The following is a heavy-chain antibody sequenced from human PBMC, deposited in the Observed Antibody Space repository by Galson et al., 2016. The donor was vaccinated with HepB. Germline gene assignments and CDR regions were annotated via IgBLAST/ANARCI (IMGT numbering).Heavy chain of an antibody. Sequence: SVKVSCKASGYIFSNFGITWLREAPGQGLEWMGWISTHNGNIKYAPKVQGRVTMTTDISTTTAYMELRSLRSDDSAVYFCARDALPYYFGSSGQSCEALDIWGQGTTVTVS. D-gene: IGHD3-22*01. V-gene: IGHV1-18*01. CDR1: GYIFSNFG. CDR2: ISTHNGNI. CDR3: ARDALPYYFGSSGQSCEALDI. J-gene: IGHJ3*02.